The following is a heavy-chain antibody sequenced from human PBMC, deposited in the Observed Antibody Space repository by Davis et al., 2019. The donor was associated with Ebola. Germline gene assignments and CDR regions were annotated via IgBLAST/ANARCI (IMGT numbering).Heavy chain of an antibody. CDR3: WREPALVVTGGGWIFGV. J-gene: IGHJ2*01. CDR1: GFTFSSNS. D-gene: IGHD2-21*02. CDR2: FICIITYL. V-gene: IGHV3-21*01. Sequence: GESLKISCAASGFTFSSNSMNXXXXXXXXXXXXXXFFICIITYLYYADSVKGRFTVSRDNAKNSLYLQMNSLRAEDTAVYYCWREPALVVTGGGWIFGVWGRGTLV.